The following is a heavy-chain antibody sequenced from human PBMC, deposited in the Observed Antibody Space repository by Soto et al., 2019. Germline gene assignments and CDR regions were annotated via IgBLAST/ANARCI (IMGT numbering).Heavy chain of an antibody. CDR3: ARERYCSGGSCRILDY. J-gene: IGHJ4*02. CDR2: IYYSGST. V-gene: IGHV4-31*03. CDR1: GGSISSGGYY. Sequence: LSLTCTVSGGSISSGGYYWSWIRQHPGKGLEWIGYIYYSGSTYYNPSLKSRVTISVDTSKNQFSLKLSSVTAADTAVYYCARERYCSGGSCRILDYWGQGTLVTVSS. D-gene: IGHD2-15*01.